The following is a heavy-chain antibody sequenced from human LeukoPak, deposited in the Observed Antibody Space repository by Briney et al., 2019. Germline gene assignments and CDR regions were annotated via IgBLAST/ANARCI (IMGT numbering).Heavy chain of an antibody. V-gene: IGHV1-24*01. CDR3: ARDVATWEATDY. J-gene: IGHJ4*02. CDR1: GYTLTELS. CDR2: FDPEDGET. Sequence: ASVKVSCKVSGYTLTELSMHWVRQAPGKGLEWMGGFDPEDGETIYAQKFQGRVTMTEDTSTDTAYMELSRLRFDDTAVYYCARDVATWEATDYWGQGTLVTVSS. D-gene: IGHD1-26*01.